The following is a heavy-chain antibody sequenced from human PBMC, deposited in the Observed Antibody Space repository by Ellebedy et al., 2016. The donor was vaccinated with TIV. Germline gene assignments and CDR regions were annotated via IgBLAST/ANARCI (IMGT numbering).Heavy chain of an antibody. CDR3: ARDLYWKVSFDY. J-gene: IGHJ4*02. V-gene: IGHV3-7*01. D-gene: IGHD2-8*02. CDR1: GFTFSSYA. CDR2: IKQDGSEK. Sequence: GESLKISXAASGFTFSSYAMSWVRQAPGKGLEWVANIKQDGSEKYYVDSVKGRFTISRDNAKNSLYLQMNSLRAEDTAVYYCARDLYWKVSFDYWGQGTLVTVSS.